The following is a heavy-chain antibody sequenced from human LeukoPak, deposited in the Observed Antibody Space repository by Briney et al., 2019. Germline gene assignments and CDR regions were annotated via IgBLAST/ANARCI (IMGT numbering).Heavy chain of an antibody. CDR2: IYHSGST. J-gene: IGHJ4*02. V-gene: IGHV4-38-2*01. CDR1: GYSISSGYY. Sequence: SETLSLTCAVSGYSISSGYYWGWIRQPPGKGLEWIGSIYHSGSTYYNPSLKSRVTISVDTSKNQFSLKLSSVPAADTAVYYCARVGYSGYEPYDYWGQGTLVTVSS. CDR3: ARVGYSGYEPYDY. D-gene: IGHD5-12*01.